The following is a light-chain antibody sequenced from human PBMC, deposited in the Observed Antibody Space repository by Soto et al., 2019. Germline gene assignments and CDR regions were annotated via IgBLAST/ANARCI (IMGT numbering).Light chain of an antibody. CDR1: QSISSW. J-gene: IGKJ1*01. Sequence: DIQMTQSPSTLSASVGDRVIITCRASQSISSWLAWYQQKPGKAPKLLIYKASSLESGVPSRFSGSGSGTEFTLTISSLQPDDFATYYCQQYSSYSPVTFGQGTKVEIK. CDR3: QQYSSYSPVT. CDR2: KAS. V-gene: IGKV1-5*03.